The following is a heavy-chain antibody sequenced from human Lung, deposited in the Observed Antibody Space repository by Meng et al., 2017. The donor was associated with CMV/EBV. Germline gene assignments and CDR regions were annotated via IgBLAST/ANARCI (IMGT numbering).Heavy chain of an antibody. V-gene: IGHV3-48*03. Sequence: SCAASGFTFSSYEMNWVRQAPGKGLEWVSYISSSGSTIYYADSVKGRFTISRDNAKNSLYLQMNSLRAEDTAVYYCAREGVYYDSSGYLDYLGQGXLVTVSS. CDR2: ISSSGSTI. CDR3: AREGVYYDSSGYLDY. D-gene: IGHD3-22*01. J-gene: IGHJ4*02. CDR1: GFTFSSYE.